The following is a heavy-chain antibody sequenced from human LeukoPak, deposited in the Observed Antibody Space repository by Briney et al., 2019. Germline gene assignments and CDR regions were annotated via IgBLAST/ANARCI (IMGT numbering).Heavy chain of an antibody. J-gene: IGHJ4*02. V-gene: IGHV1-8*01. CDR3: TRASSVWSHSDY. CDR2: MNPNSGNT. CDR1: GYTFTSYD. Sequence: GASVKVSCKASGYTFTSYDINWVRQATGQGLEWMGWMNPNSGNTGYAQKFQGRVTMTRNTSISTAYMELSSLRSEDTAVYYCTRASSVWSHSDYWGQGTLVTVSS. D-gene: IGHD6-19*01.